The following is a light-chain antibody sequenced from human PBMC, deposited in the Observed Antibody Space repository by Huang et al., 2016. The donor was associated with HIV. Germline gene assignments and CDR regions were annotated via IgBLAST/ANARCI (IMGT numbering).Light chain of an antibody. J-gene: IGKJ1*01. CDR1: QSVSDW. CDR3: QQYSSYSSWT. CDR2: KAS. V-gene: IGKV1-5*03. Sequence: IQMTQSPSTLSASVGDRVTITCRASQSVSDWLAWYQQKPGKAPDLLIYKASNLEDGVPLRFSGTGSGTEFTLTISSLQFDDSATYYCQQYSSYSSWTFGQGTRVQIK.